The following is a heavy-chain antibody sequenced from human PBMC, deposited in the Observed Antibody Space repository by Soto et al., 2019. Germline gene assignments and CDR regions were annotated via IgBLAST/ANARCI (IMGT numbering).Heavy chain of an antibody. D-gene: IGHD3-3*01. V-gene: IGHV4-4*02. CDR2: IYHSGST. CDR1: GGSISSSNW. CDR3: ARDGYYDFWSGDLGNNWFDP. J-gene: IGHJ5*02. Sequence: QVQLQESGPGLVKPSGTLSLTCAVSGGSISSSNWWSWVRQPPGKGVEWIGEIYHSGSTNYKPSRKSRGTITVDKSKNQFSRKLGSVTAADTAVYYCARDGYYDFWSGDLGNNWFDPWGQGTLVTVSS.